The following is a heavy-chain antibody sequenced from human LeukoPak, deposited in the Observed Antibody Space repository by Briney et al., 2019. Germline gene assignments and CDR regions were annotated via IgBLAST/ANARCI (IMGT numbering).Heavy chain of an antibody. V-gene: IGHV4-59*02. J-gene: IGHJ4*02. Sequence: PSETLSLTCTISGGSVSDYYWSWIRQSPGKGLEWIGYIYHTGSTSYSPSLKSRVTISADTSQNQFSLKLRSVTAADTAVYYCASRKLGNDYWGQGTLVTVSS. CDR1: GGSVSDYY. CDR2: IYHTGST. CDR3: ASRKLGNDY. D-gene: IGHD7-27*01.